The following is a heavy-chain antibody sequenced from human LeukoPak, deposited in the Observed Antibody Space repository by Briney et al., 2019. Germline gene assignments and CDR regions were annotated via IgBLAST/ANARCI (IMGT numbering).Heavy chain of an antibody. Sequence: ASVKVSCKASGYTFTSYDINWVRQATGQGLEWMGWMNPNSGNTGYAQKFQGRVTMTRNTSISTAYMELSSLRSEDTAVYYCARGNKDYGDYARGLSDYWGQGTLVTVSS. D-gene: IGHD4-17*01. J-gene: IGHJ4*02. CDR2: MNPNSGNT. CDR1: GYTFTSYD. CDR3: ARGNKDYGDYARGLSDY. V-gene: IGHV1-8*01.